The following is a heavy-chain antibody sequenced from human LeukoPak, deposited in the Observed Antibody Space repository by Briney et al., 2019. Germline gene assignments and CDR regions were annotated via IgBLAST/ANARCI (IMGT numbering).Heavy chain of an antibody. J-gene: IGHJ3*02. CDR3: ARCRSYDSSGYCDAVDI. CDR2: IHNSGST. CDR1: GGSISSNY. Sequence: SETLSLTCTVSGGSISSNYWSWIRQPPGKGLEWIGYIHNSGSTNYNPPLKSRVNISVDTSKKQFSLKLSSVTAADTAVYYCARCRSYDSSGYCDAVDIWGQGTMVTVSS. D-gene: IGHD3-22*01. V-gene: IGHV4-59*01.